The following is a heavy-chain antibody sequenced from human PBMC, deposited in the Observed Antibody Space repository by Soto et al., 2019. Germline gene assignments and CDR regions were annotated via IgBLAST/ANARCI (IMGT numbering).Heavy chain of an antibody. J-gene: IGHJ6*02. CDR3: ASDLRREWVVHGRGYYYGRDV. CDR2: IIPIFGTA. CDR1: GGTFSSYA. V-gene: IGHV1-69*01. Sequence: QVQLVQSGAEVKKPGSSVKVSCTASGGTFSSYAISWVRQAPGQGLEWMGGIIPIFGTANYAQKFQSRVTITATEYTSRAYMELSSLRSEDTAVYYCASDLRREWVVHGRGYYYGRDVWGQGTTVTVSS. D-gene: IGHD6-19*01.